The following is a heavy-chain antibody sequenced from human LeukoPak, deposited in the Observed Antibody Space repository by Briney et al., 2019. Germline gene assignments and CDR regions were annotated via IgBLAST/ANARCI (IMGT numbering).Heavy chain of an antibody. Sequence: GGSLRLSCAASGFTFRSYSMDWVRQAPGKGLEWVSYISGSSSTIYYADSVKGRFTISRDNAKNSLYLQMNSLRDEDTAVYYCARAGVFASAYYYAMDVWGQGTTVTVSS. CDR3: ARAGVFASAYYYAMDV. CDR2: ISGSSSTI. D-gene: IGHD3-10*01. V-gene: IGHV3-48*02. CDR1: GFTFRSYS. J-gene: IGHJ6*02.